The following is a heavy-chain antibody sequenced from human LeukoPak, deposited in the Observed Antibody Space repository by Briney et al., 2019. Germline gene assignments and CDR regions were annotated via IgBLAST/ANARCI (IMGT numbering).Heavy chain of an antibody. CDR2: ISGSGGST. CDR3: ANFRAGSGSYYNY. CDR1: GFTFNTYA. J-gene: IGHJ4*02. D-gene: IGHD3-10*01. V-gene: IGHV3-23*01. Sequence: RGSLRLSCAASGFTFNTYAMSWVRQAPGKGLEWVSAISGSGGSTYYADSVKGRFTISRDNSKNTLYLQMNSLRAEDTAVYYCANFRAGSGSYYNYWGQGTLVTVSS.